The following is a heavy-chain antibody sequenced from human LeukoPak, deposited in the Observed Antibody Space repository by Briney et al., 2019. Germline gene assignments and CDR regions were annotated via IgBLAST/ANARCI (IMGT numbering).Heavy chain of an antibody. CDR1: GGSISSYF. CDR2: IYYSGST. V-gene: IGHV4-59*08. J-gene: IGHJ4*02. D-gene: IGHD4-17*01. Sequence: PSETLSLTCTVSGGSISSYFWSWIRQPLGKGLEWIGYIYYSGSTNYNPSLKSRVTISVDTSKNQFSLKLSSVTAADAAVYYCARQACGDYGGRFYYFDYWGQGTLVTVSS. CDR3: ARQACGDYGGRFYYFDY.